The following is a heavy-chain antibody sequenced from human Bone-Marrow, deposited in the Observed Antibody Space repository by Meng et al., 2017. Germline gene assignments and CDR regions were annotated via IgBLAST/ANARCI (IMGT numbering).Heavy chain of an antibody. V-gene: IGHV1-24*01. CDR1: GYTLTELF. D-gene: IGHD1-26*01. J-gene: IGHJ4*01. Sequence: ASVKVSCKVSGYTLTELFMHWVRQAPGKGVEWMGGFDPEDGETIYAQEFQGRVTMTEDTSTDTADMELSSLRTDDTAVYYCGTEVGAFLDDWGQGTMVTVSS. CDR2: FDPEDGET. CDR3: GTEVGAFLDD.